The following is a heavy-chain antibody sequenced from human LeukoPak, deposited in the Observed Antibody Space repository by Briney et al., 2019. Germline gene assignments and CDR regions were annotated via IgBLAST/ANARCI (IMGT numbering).Heavy chain of an antibody. CDR3: AKTNFRYCSGGSCYSFDY. Sequence: GGSLRLSCAASGFTFSSYWMHWVRQAPGKGLVWISRINSDGSSTTYADSVKGRFTISRDNAKNSLYLQMNSLRAEDTALYYCAKTNFRYCSGGSCYSFDYWGQGTLVTVSS. D-gene: IGHD2-15*01. CDR1: GFTFSSYW. J-gene: IGHJ4*02. CDR2: INSDGSST. V-gene: IGHV3-74*01.